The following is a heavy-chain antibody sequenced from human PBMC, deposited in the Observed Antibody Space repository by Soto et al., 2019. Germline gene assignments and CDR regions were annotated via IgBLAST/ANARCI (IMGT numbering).Heavy chain of an antibody. Sequence: QVQLQESGPGLVKPSGTLSLTCSVSRGSISSSNWWCWVRQPPGKGLEWIGEVYHTGSTTYSPSLKRRDTMSVDKPKIQFSLRLTTVTAADTAVYYCARSWNDYSYMDVWGKGTTVTVSS. D-gene: IGHD1-1*01. CDR1: RGSISSSNW. J-gene: IGHJ6*03. CDR2: VYHTGST. V-gene: IGHV4-4*02. CDR3: ARSWNDYSYMDV.